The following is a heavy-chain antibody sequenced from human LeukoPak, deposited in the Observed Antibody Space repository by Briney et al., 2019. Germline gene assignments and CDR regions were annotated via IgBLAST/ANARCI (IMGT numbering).Heavy chain of an antibody. CDR1: GFTVSNNY. CDR3: AGRRVLDASFDY. V-gene: IGHV3-66*02. J-gene: IGHJ4*02. D-gene: IGHD3-16*01. Sequence: PGGSLRLSCAASGFTVSNNYMSWVGQAPGKGLEWVSVIYSGDNTYYVESVKGRFTISRDNSKNTLFLQMNRLRAEDTAVYYCAGRRVLDASFDYWGQGTLVTVSS. CDR2: IYSGDNT.